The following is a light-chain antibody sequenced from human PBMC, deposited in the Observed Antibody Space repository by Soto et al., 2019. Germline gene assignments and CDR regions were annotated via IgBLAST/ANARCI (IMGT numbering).Light chain of an antibody. J-gene: IGLJ2*01. CDR2: KDN. CDR3: QSADSRGTYVV. V-gene: IGLV3-25*02. Sequence: SYELTQAPSVSVSPGQTARITCSGDALPKQYAYWYQQKAGQAPVLVIYKDNERPSGIPERISGSSSGTTVTLTISGVQAEDEADYYCQSADSRGTYVVFGGGTKLTVL. CDR1: ALPKQY.